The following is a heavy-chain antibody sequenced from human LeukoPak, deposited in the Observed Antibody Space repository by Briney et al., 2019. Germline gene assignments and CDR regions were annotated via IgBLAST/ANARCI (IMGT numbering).Heavy chain of an antibody. CDR1: GGSISSGGYY. CDR2: IYHSGST. CDR3: ARDEMAGSGYYDYYYYYMDV. Sequence: PSETLSLTCTVPGGSISSGGYYWSWIRQPPGKGLEWIGYIYHSGSTYYNPSLKSRVTISVDRSKNQFSLKLSSVTAADTAVYYCARDEMAGSGYYDYYYYYMDVWGKGTTVTVSS. J-gene: IGHJ6*03. D-gene: IGHD3-22*01. V-gene: IGHV4-30-2*01.